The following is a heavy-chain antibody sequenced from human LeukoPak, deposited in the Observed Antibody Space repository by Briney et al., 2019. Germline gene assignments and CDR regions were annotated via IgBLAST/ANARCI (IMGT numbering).Heavy chain of an antibody. Sequence: PGGSLRLSCAASGFTFSSYWMSWVRQAPGKGLEWVANIKQDGSEKYYVDSVKGRFTISRDNAKNSLYLQMNSLRAEDTAVYYCTRVFWSGYYTTNFDYWGQGTLVTVSS. D-gene: IGHD3-3*01. CDR2: IKQDGSEK. CDR1: GFTFSSYW. V-gene: IGHV3-7*04. J-gene: IGHJ4*02. CDR3: TRVFWSGYYTTNFDY.